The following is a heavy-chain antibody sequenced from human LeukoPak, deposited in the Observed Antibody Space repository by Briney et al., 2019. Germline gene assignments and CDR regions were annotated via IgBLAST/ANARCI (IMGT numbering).Heavy chain of an antibody. CDR1: GYTFTNYG. CDR3: ARGIFALDY. CDR2: ISSYNANT. J-gene: IGHJ4*02. V-gene: IGHV1-18*01. D-gene: IGHD3-3*02. Sequence: ASVKVSCKTSGYTFTNYGITWVRQAPGQGPEWMGWISSYNANTKYAEKFQGRISMTTDTSTSTAYMELTSLRSDDTAVHYCARGIFALDYWGQGTLVTVSS.